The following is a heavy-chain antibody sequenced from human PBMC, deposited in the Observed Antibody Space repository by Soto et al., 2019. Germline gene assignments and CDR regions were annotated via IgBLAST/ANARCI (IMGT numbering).Heavy chain of an antibody. J-gene: IGHJ4*02. CDR1: GGSISSSGYY. CDR3: ARVSELRGFCDY. Sequence: SETLSLTCTVSGGSISSSGYYWNWIRQHPGKGLEWVGYIYYSGSTYYNPSLKGRVTISVDTSKNQFSLKLSSVTAADTAVYYCARVSELRGFCDYWGQGTLVTVSS. D-gene: IGHD1-7*01. V-gene: IGHV4-30-4*08. CDR2: IYYSGST.